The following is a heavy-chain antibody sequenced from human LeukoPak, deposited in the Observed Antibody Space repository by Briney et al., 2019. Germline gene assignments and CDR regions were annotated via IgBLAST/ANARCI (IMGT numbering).Heavy chain of an antibody. D-gene: IGHD2-2*01. J-gene: IGHJ4*02. Sequence: KPSETLSLTCTVSGYSISGGYYWGWIRQPPGKGLEWIGSIYHSGSTNYNPSLKSRVTISVDTSKNQFSLKLSSVTAADTAVYYCAKDDLVVPAANPDDYWGQGTLVTVSS. CDR2: IYHSGST. CDR1: GYSISGGYY. V-gene: IGHV4-38-2*02. CDR3: AKDDLVVPAANPDDY.